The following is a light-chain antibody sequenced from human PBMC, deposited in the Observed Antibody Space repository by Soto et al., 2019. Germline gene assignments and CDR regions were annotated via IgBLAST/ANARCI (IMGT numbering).Light chain of an antibody. CDR2: EVS. CDR3: RSYAVSNQGV. CDR1: SSDVGGYNY. V-gene: IGLV2-8*01. Sequence: QSALTQPPSASGSPGQSVTISCTGTSSDVGGYNYVSWYQQHPGKAPKLMIYEVSKRPSGVPDRFSGSKSGNTASLTVSGLQAEDEADYYCRSYAVSNQGVFGTGTKLTVL. J-gene: IGLJ1*01.